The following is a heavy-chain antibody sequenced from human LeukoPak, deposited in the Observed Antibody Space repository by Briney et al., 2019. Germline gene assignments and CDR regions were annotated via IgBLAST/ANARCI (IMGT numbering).Heavy chain of an antibody. D-gene: IGHD4-17*01. CDR2: IYYSGST. V-gene: IGHV4-59*01. CDR3: ARERGYGDYGISYYYYYGMDA. J-gene: IGHJ6*02. Sequence: SETLSLTCTVSGGSISSFYWSWIRQPPGKGLEWIGYIYYSGSTNYNPSLKSRVTISVDTSKNQFSLKLSSVTAADTAVYYCARERGYGDYGISYYYYYGMDAWGQGTTVTVSS. CDR1: GGSISSFY.